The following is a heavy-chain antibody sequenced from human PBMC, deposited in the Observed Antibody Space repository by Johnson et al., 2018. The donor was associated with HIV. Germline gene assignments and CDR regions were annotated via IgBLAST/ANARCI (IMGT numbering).Heavy chain of an antibody. CDR1: GFTFTYYA. Sequence: VHLVESGGGLVQPGRSLSLSCAASGFTFTYYAMSWVRQAPAKGLEWVSGLSGSVGSTYYADSVTGRFTISRDNSKNTLYLQMNSLRAEDTAMYYCAKNFRGGIVATGDAFDTWGQGTMVTVSA. V-gene: IGHV3-23*04. D-gene: IGHD6-13*01. CDR2: LSGSVGST. CDR3: AKNFRGGIVATGDAFDT. J-gene: IGHJ3*02.